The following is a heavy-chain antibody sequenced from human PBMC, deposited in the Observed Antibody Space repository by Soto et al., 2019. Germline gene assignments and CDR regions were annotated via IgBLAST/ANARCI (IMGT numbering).Heavy chain of an antibody. D-gene: IGHD6-13*01. CDR3: ATSRPPYSSSWYGGTYYFDY. CDR1: GGSISSYY. CDR2: IYYSGST. V-gene: IGHV4-59*01. J-gene: IGHJ4*02. Sequence: SSETLSLICTASGGSISSYYWSWIRQPPRKGLEWIGYIYYSGSTNYNPSLKSRVTISVDTSKNQFSLKLSSVTAADTAVYYCATSRPPYSSSWYGGTYYFDYWGQGTLVTVSS.